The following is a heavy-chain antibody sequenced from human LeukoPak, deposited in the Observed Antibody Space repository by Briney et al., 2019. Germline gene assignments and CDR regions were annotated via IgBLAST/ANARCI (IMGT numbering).Heavy chain of an antibody. D-gene: IGHD2-2*01. CDR3: ARESDIVVVPAAIEVPRALDP. CDR1: GYTFTGYY. J-gene: IGHJ5*02. V-gene: IGHV1-2*02. CDR2: INPNSGGT. Sequence: ASVRVSCKASGYTFTGYYMHWVRQAPGQGLEWMGCINPNSGGTNYAQKFQGRVTMTRDTSISTAYMELSRLRSDDTAVYYCARESDIVVVPAAIEVPRALDPWGQGTLVTVSS.